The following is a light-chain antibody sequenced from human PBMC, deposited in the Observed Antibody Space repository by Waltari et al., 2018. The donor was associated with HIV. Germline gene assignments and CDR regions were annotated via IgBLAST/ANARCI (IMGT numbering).Light chain of an antibody. V-gene: IGLV3-21*04. CDR3: QGWDSGSDHV. Sequence: SYVLTQPPSISVAPGKTAKITCGGNNIGNRDVHWYQQKPGQAPILVIFDDDHRPSGIPERFSGSNSDNTANLTINRVEVGDEADYYCQGWDSGSDHVFGSGTTVTVL. CDR1: NIGNRD. J-gene: IGLJ1*01. CDR2: DDD.